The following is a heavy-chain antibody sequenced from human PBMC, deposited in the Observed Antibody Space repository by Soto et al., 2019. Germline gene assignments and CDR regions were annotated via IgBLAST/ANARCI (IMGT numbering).Heavy chain of an antibody. CDR1: GYTFTSYD. D-gene: IGHD3-22*01. CDR2: MNPNSGNT. J-gene: IGHJ4*02. CDR3: ARGWALGLIYYYDSSGYYPY. V-gene: IGHV1-8*01. Sequence: ASVKVSCKASGYTFTSYDINWVRQATGQGLEWMGWMNPNSGNTGYAQKFQGRVTMTRSTSISTAYMELSGLRSEDTAVYYCARGWALGLIYYYDSSGYYPYWGQGTLVTVSS.